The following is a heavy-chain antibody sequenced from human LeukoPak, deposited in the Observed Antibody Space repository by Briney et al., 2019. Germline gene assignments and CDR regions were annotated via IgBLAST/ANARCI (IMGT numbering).Heavy chain of an antibody. Sequence: GASVKVSCKASGGTFSSYAVSWVRQAPGQGLEWMGRIIPIFGIANYAQKFQGRVTITADESTSTAYMELSSLRSEDTAVYYCARNVATIDVGALVIWGQGTMVTVSS. CDR1: GGTFSSYA. CDR3: ARNVATIDVGALVI. CDR2: IIPIFGIA. V-gene: IGHV1-69*15. D-gene: IGHD5-12*01. J-gene: IGHJ3*02.